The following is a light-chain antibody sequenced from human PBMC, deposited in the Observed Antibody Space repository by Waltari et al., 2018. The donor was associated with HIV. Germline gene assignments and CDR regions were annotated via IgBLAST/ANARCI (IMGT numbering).Light chain of an antibody. Sequence: PASVSGSPGQSITISCTGTSSDVGGYNYVSWYQRQPGKAPKLMIYDVNNRPSGVSNRFSGSKSGNTASLTISGLQAEDEADYYCSSYTSSSTRVFGGGTKVTVL. J-gene: IGLJ3*02. CDR2: DVN. CDR3: SSYTSSSTRV. V-gene: IGLV2-14*03. CDR1: SSDVGGYNY.